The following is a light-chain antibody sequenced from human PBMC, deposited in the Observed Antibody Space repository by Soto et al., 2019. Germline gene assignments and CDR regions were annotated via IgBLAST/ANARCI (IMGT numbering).Light chain of an antibody. Sequence: DIQMTQSPSSLSASVDDRVTFTCRASQNIATYLHWYQQKPGKAPKLLIYGASNLQSGVPPRFSGSGSGTDFTITISSLQPEDVATYYCQQSFSTPPWTFGQGTKVEIK. CDR1: QNIATY. V-gene: IGKV1-39*01. CDR3: QQSFSTPPWT. CDR2: GAS. J-gene: IGKJ1*01.